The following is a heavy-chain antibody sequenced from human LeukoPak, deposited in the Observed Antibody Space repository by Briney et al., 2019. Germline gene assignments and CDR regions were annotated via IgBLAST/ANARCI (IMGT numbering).Heavy chain of an antibody. Sequence: PRGSLRLSCAASGFTFTSYAMSWVRQAPGKGLEWVSAISGSGGSTYYADSVKGRFTISRDNSKNTLYLQMNSLRAEDTAVYYCAKGQWLVYGYWGQGTLVTVSS. D-gene: IGHD6-19*01. J-gene: IGHJ4*02. CDR3: AKGQWLVYGY. V-gene: IGHV3-23*01. CDR2: ISGSGGST. CDR1: GFTFTSYA.